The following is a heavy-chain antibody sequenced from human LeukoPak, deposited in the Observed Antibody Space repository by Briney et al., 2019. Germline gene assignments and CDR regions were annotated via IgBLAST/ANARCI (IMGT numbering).Heavy chain of an antibody. J-gene: IGHJ3*02. D-gene: IGHD2-2*01. Sequence: GGSLRLSCAASGFTFSSYDMTWVRQAPGRGLEWVSSIRPSGDNTYYGDSVKGRFTISRDNSKNTLYLQMNSLRAEDTAVYYCARPLGTCRSSTSCYGGAFDIWGQGTMVTVSS. CDR1: GFTFSSYD. V-gene: IGHV3-23*01. CDR3: ARPLGTCRSSTSCYGGAFDI. CDR2: IRPSGDNT.